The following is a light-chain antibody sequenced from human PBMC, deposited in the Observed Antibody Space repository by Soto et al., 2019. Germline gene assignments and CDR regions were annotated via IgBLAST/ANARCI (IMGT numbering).Light chain of an antibody. V-gene: IGKV1-39*01. J-gene: IGKJ3*01. CDR3: QQSYTTPFT. Sequence: EIQMTQSPSYMSTSVGDRITLTCRTSEYIITYLNWYQQRPGKAPKLLIYGASNLQNGAPSRFSGTGSGTDFTLTITSLHPEDFAIYYCQQSYTTPFTFGPGTKVDIK. CDR2: GAS. CDR1: EYIITY.